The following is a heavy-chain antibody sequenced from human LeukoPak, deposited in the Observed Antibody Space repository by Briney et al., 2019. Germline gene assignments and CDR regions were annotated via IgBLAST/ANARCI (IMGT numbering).Heavy chain of an antibody. J-gene: IGHJ4*02. CDR2: ISADNGNT. D-gene: IGHD2-2*01. V-gene: IGHV1-18*01. Sequence: SSVKVSCKASRYTFSSYVISWVRHTPVHGVECMGWISADNGNTNYVQRFQGRVTMTTDTSTNTASIELRSLRDDETPVYYCVRELYHTFDYWGQGTLVTVSS. CDR3: VRELYHTFDY. CDR1: RYTFSSYV.